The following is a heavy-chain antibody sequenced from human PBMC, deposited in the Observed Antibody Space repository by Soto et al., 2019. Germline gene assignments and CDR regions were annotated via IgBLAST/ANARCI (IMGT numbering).Heavy chain of an antibody. Sequence: QVQLQESGPGLVKPSQTLSLTCTVSGGSVSSGTYYWSWIRQHPGKGLEWIGYIYYSGSTYYNPSLKSRVTISVDTSKNQFSLKLSSVTAADTAVYYCAGDMGNYYGSGSYFDYWGQGTLVTVSS. V-gene: IGHV4-31*03. CDR2: IYYSGST. D-gene: IGHD3-10*01. CDR1: GGSVSSGTYY. CDR3: AGDMGNYYGSGSYFDY. J-gene: IGHJ4*02.